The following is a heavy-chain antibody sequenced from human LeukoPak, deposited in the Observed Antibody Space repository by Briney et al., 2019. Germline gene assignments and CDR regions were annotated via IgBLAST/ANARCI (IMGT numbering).Heavy chain of an antibody. Sequence: GGSLRLSCAASGFTVSSNYMSWVRQAPGKGLEWVSVIYSGGSTYYADSVKGRFTISRDNSKNTLYLQMNSLRAEDTAVYYCAREGRSSWYLGAFDIWGQGTMVTVSS. CDR3: AREGRSSWYLGAFDI. J-gene: IGHJ3*02. D-gene: IGHD6-13*01. CDR1: GFTVSSNY. CDR2: IYSGGST. V-gene: IGHV3-66*01.